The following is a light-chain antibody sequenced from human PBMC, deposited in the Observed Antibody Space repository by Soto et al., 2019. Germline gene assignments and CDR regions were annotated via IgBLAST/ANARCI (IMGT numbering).Light chain of an antibody. CDR2: EGS. CDR3: CSYAGSSTFGV. Sequence: QSALTQPASVSXSPGQSITISCTGTSSDVGSYNLVSWYQQHPGKAPKLMIYEGSKRPSGVSNRFSGSKSGNTASLTISGLQAEDEADYYCCSYAGSSTFGVFGGGTKLTVL. V-gene: IGLV2-23*03. J-gene: IGLJ2*01. CDR1: SSDVGSYNL.